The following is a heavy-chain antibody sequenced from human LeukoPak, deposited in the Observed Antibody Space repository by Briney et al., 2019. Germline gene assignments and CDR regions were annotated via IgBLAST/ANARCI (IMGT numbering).Heavy chain of an antibody. J-gene: IGHJ4*02. Sequence: GGSLRLSCAASGFTFSNYWMSWVRQAPGQGLEWVANIHPDGNEKYHVDSVKGRFTISRDNAKNLLHLQMDSLRVEDTAVYYCARGDDFSGDYWGQGTLVTVSS. CDR2: IHPDGNEK. CDR3: ARGDDFSGDY. CDR1: GFTFSNYW. V-gene: IGHV3-7*04. D-gene: IGHD3/OR15-3a*01.